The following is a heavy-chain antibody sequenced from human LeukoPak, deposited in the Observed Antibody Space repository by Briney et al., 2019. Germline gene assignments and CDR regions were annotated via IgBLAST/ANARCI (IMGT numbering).Heavy chain of an antibody. CDR1: GFTFSSYG. J-gene: IGHJ6*02. CDR3: ARDRDGYNLGYYYGMDV. D-gene: IGHD5-24*01. CDR2: IWYDGSNK. Sequence: GGSLRLSCAASGFTFSSYGMHWVRQAPGKGLEWVAVIWYDGSNKYYADSVKGRFTISRDNSKNTLYLQMNSLRAEDTAVYYCARDRDGYNLGYYYGMDVWGQGTTVTVSS. V-gene: IGHV3-33*01.